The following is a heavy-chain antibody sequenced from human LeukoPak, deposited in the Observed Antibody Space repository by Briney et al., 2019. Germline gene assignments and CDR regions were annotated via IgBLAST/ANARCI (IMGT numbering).Heavy chain of an antibody. J-gene: IGHJ4*02. V-gene: IGHV3-53*01. CDR3: ASRSGGSYWGGLGY. Sequence: GGSLRLSCAASGFTVISNYMTWVRQAPGKGLEWVSVIYSGNSTYYADSVKGRFTISRDNSKNTLYLQMNSLRAEDTAVYYCASRSGGSYWGGLGYWGQGTLVTVSS. CDR1: GFTVISNY. D-gene: IGHD1-26*01. CDR2: IYSGNST.